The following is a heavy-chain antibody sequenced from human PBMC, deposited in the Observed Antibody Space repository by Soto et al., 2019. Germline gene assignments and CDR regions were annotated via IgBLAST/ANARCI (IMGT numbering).Heavy chain of an antibody. D-gene: IGHD3-3*02. CDR1: GGTFSTSA. Sequence: QVQLMQSGAEVKKPGSSVKVSCKASGGTFSTSAISWVRQAPGEGLEWVGGIMPIFATPDYAQKFQGRVTISADESTATANLELTSLTTDDTAVYYCARDKDRQQLGGNYYYILDVWSQGTAITVSS. CDR3: ARDKDRQQLGGNYYYILDV. CDR2: IMPIFATP. J-gene: IGHJ6*02. V-gene: IGHV1-69*12.